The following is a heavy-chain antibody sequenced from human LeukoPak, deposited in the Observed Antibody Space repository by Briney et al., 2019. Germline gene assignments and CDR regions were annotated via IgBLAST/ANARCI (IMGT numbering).Heavy chain of an antibody. CDR2: ISYDGSNK. CDR3: AKVGGVRGNDWFDP. J-gene: IGHJ5*02. V-gene: IGHV3-30*18. Sequence: GGSLRLSCAASGFTFSSYGMHWVRQAPGKGLEWVAVISYDGSNKYYADSVKGRFTISRDNSKNTLYLQMNSLRAEDTAVYYCAKVGGVRGNDWFDPWGQGTLVTVSS. CDR1: GFTFSSYG. D-gene: IGHD3-10*01.